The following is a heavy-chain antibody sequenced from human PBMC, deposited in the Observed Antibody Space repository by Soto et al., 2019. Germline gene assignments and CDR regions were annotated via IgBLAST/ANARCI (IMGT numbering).Heavy chain of an antibody. J-gene: IGHJ3*02. CDR3: ARDRVEMATADAFDI. CDR2: IIPIFGTA. D-gene: IGHD5-18*01. Sequence: QVQLVQSGAEVKKPGSSVKVSCKASAGTFSSYAISWVRQAPGQGLEWMGGIIPIFGTANYAQKFQGRVTMTADESTSTAYMELSSLRSEDTAVYYCARDRVEMATADAFDIWGQGTMVTVSS. CDR1: AGTFSSYA. V-gene: IGHV1-69*01.